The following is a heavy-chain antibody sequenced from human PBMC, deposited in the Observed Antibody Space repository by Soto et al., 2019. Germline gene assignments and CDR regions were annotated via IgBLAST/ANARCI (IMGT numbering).Heavy chain of an antibody. CDR2: IKCDASTT. Sequence: GGSLRLTCAASGFTFSSYGMHWVRQAPGKGLVWLSRIKCDASTTNYADSVMGRFTISRDNARNTVYLQMNSLRAEDTAIYYCARGGRGYYYVDVWGKGITVTVSS. CDR1: GFTFSSYG. V-gene: IGHV3-74*01. CDR3: ARGGRGYYYVDV. J-gene: IGHJ6*03.